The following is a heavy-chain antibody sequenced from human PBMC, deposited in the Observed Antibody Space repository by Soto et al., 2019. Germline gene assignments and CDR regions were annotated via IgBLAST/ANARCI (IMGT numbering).Heavy chain of an antibody. J-gene: IGHJ3*02. CDR2: IYYSGST. D-gene: IGHD2-2*01. CDR3: ARAPHQLLWGAFDI. V-gene: IGHV4-59*01. Sequence: SETLSLTCTVSGGSISSYYWSWIRQPPGKGLEWIGYIYYSGSTNYNPSLKSRVTISVDTSKNQFSLKLSSVTAADTAVYYCARAPHQLLWGAFDIWGQGTMVTVSS. CDR1: GGSISSYY.